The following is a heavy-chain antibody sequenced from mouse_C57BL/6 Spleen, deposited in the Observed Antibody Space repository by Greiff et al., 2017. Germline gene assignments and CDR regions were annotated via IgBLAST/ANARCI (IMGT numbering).Heavy chain of an antibody. CDR3: ARGILRGGYFDY. Sequence: VQLQQPGAELVRPGSSVKLSCKASGYTFTSYWMDWVKQRPGQGLEWIGNIYPSDSETHYNQKFKDKATLTVDKSSSTAYMQLSSLTSEDSAVYYCARGILRGGYFDYWGQGTTLTVSS. D-gene: IGHD1-1*01. V-gene: IGHV1-61*01. CDR2: IYPSDSET. J-gene: IGHJ2*01. CDR1: GYTFTSYW.